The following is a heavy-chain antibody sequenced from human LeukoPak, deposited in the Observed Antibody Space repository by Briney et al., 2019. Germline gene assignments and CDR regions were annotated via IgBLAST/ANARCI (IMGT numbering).Heavy chain of an antibody. Sequence: SETLSLTCTVSAVSISDYYWSWIRQTPGKGLEWIGYIHNSGNTNYNPSLKSRVTISVDTSKNQFSLQLSSVTAADAAVYYCARLGPAAGTSFDYWGQGTLVTVSS. CDR1: AVSISDYY. V-gene: IGHV4-59*01. CDR3: ARLGPAAGTSFDY. J-gene: IGHJ4*02. CDR2: IHNSGNT. D-gene: IGHD6-13*01.